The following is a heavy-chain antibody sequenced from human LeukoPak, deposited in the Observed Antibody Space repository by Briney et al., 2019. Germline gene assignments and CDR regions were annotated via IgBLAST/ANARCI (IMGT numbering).Heavy chain of an antibody. J-gene: IGHJ4*02. CDR1: GFTFGSYA. CDR3: AVTGGIAAALDY. D-gene: IGHD6-13*01. Sequence: PGGSLRLSWAASGFTFGSYAMSWVRQAPGKGLEWVSAISGSGGSTYYADSVKGRFTISRDNSKNTLYLQMNSLRAEDTAVYYCAVTGGIAAALDYWGQGTLVTVSS. V-gene: IGHV3-23*01. CDR2: ISGSGGST.